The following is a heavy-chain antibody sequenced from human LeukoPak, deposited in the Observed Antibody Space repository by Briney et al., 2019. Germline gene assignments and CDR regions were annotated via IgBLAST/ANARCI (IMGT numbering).Heavy chain of an antibody. D-gene: IGHD3-3*01. CDR3: ACKSGFLEWLFDY. CDR1: GFTFSSYA. J-gene: IGHJ4*02. Sequence: GGSPRLSCAASGFTFSSYAMSWVRQAPGKGLEWVSAISGSGGSTYYADSVKGRFTISRDNSKNTLYLQMNSLRAEDTAVYYCACKSGFLEWLFDYWGQGTLVTVSS. V-gene: IGHV3-23*01. CDR2: ISGSGGST.